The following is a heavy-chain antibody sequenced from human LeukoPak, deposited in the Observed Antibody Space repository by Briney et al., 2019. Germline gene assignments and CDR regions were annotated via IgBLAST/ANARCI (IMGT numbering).Heavy chain of an antibody. D-gene: IGHD2-15*01. J-gene: IGHJ3*01. Sequence: GASVKVSCKASGGTFSTYPINWVRQAPGQGLEWMGRIIPILSQSNYAQKFQDTVSITADEFTDTAYMELSSLRSEDTAVYYCATGTPYRDSFDVWGQGTMVTVSS. CDR3: ATGTPYRDSFDV. CDR2: IIPILSQS. V-gene: IGHV1-69*11. CDR1: GGTFSTYP.